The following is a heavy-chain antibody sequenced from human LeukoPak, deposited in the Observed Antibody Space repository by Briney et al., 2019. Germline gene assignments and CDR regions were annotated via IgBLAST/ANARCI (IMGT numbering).Heavy chain of an antibody. CDR2: IYHSGST. J-gene: IGHJ3*02. CDR3: ARDPGETYYYDSSGYYTAFDI. V-gene: IGHV4-38-2*02. Sequence: SETLSLTCAVSGYSISSGYYWGWIRQPPGKGLEWIGSIYHSGSTYYNPSLKSRVTISVDTSKNQFSLKLNSVTAADTAVYYCARDPGETYYYDSSGYYTAFDIWGQGTFVTVSS. D-gene: IGHD3-22*01. CDR1: GYSISSGYY.